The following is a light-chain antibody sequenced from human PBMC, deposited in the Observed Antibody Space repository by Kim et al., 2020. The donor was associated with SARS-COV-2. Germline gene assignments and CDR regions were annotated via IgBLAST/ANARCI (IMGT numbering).Light chain of an antibody. CDR2: KDI. V-gene: IGLV3-25*03. J-gene: IGLJ2*01. CDR3: QSADSSGTYWV. CDR1: ALPKQY. Sequence: SYELTQPPSVSVSLGQTARITCSGDALPKQYAYWYQQKPGQAPMLVIYKDIERPSGIPERLSGSSLGTTVMLTISGVQAEDEADYYCQSADSSGTYWVFGGGTQLTVL.